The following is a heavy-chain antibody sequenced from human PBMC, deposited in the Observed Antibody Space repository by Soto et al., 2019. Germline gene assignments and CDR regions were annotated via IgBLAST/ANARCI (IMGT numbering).Heavy chain of an antibody. CDR1: GFTFSSYS. J-gene: IGHJ4*02. Sequence: GGSLRLSCAASGFTFSSYSMNWVRQAPGKGLEWVSSISSSSSYIYYADSVKGRFTISRDNAKNSLYLQMNSLRAEDTAVYYCATIGYCSSTSCQNDYWGQGTLVTVSS. V-gene: IGHV3-21*01. CDR3: ATIGYCSSTSCQNDY. CDR2: ISSSSSYI. D-gene: IGHD2-2*01.